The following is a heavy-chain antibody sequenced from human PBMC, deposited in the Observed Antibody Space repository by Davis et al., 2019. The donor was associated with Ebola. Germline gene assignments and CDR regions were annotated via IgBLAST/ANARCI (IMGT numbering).Heavy chain of an antibody. D-gene: IGHD1-26*01. CDR2: IWYDGSNK. CDR1: GFTFSSYG. Sequence: GGSLRLSCAASGFTFSSYGMHLVRQAPGKGLEWVAVIWYDGSNKYYADSVKGRFTISRDNANNSLYLQMNSLRAEDTAVYYCARGGGFHYYYMDVWGKGTTVTVSS. J-gene: IGHJ6*03. CDR3: ARGGGFHYYYMDV. V-gene: IGHV3-33*01.